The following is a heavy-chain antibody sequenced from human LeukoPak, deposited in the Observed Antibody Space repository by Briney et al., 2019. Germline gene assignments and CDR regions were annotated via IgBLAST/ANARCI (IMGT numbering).Heavy chain of an antibody. CDR3: ARDYPWDSSVGSI. CDR1: GYTFTGYY. Sequence: ASVKVSCKASGYTFTGYYMRWVRQAPGQGLEWMGWINPNSGGTNYAQKFQGRVTMTRDTSISTAYMELSRLRSDDTAVYYCARDYPWDSSVGSIWGQGTMVTVSS. CDR2: INPNSGGT. V-gene: IGHV1-2*02. D-gene: IGHD3-22*01. J-gene: IGHJ3*02.